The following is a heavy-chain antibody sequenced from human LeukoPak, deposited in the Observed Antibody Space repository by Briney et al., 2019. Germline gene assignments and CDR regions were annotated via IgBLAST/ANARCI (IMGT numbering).Heavy chain of an antibody. CDR2: IYYSGST. J-gene: IGHJ3*02. Sequence: SETLSLTCTVSGGSISSYYWSWTRQPPGKGLEWIGYIYYSGSTNYNPSLKSRVTISVDTSKNQFSLKLSSVTAADTAVYYCASSSTANDAFDIWGQGAMVTVSS. CDR1: GGSISSYY. V-gene: IGHV4-59*01. D-gene: IGHD5-18*01. CDR3: ASSSTANDAFDI.